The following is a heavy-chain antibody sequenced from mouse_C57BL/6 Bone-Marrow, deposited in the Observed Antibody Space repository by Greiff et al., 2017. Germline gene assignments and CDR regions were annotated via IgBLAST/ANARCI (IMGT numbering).Heavy chain of an antibody. Sequence: VKLPQSGAELVQPGASVKISCKASGYAFSSYWMNWVNQRPGKGLEWIGQIYPGDGDTNYNGKFKGKATLTADKSSSTAYMQLSSLTSEDSAVYFCARRGGGWGSWFAYWGQGTRVTVSA. CDR1: GYAFSSYW. CDR2: IYPGDGDT. J-gene: IGHJ3*01. CDR3: ARRGGGWGSWFAY. D-gene: IGHD1-2*01. V-gene: IGHV1-80*01.